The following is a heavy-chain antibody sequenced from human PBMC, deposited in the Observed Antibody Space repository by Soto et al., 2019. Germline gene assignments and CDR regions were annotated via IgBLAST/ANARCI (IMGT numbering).Heavy chain of an antibody. CDR3: VGDYGGLEGFDI. CDR1: GFGFTFSTSA. Sequence: GGSLRLSCAASGFGFTFSTSAMSWVRQAPGKGLEWVSTFRESGGTTHYANSVKGRFTISRDNSKNMLFMQMNSLRAEDTAKYYCVGDYGGLEGFDIWGQGTMVTVSS. V-gene: IGHV3-23*01. D-gene: IGHD4-17*01. CDR2: FRESGGTT. J-gene: IGHJ3*02.